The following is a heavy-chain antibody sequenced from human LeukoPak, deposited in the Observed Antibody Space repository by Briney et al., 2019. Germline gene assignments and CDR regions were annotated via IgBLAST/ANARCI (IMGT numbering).Heavy chain of an antibody. CDR1: GFTVSSNY. Sequence: GGSLRLSCAAAGFTVSSNYMSWVRQAPGEGLGWVSVIYSGGSTYYADSVKGRFTISRDNSKNTLYLQMNSLRAEDTAVYYCARAGPETTVTTLYFDYWGQGTLVTVSS. CDR2: IYSGGST. CDR3: ARAGPETTVTTLYFDY. J-gene: IGHJ4*02. D-gene: IGHD4-17*01. V-gene: IGHV3-53*01.